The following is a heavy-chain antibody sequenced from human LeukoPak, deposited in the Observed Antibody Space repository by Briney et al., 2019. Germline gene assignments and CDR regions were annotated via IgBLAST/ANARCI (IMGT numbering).Heavy chain of an antibody. V-gene: IGHV3-15*01. CDR1: GFTFSNAW. CDR3: TTGNIVVVPAAMGY. D-gene: IGHD2-2*01. Sequence: PGGSLRLSCAASGFTFSNAWMSWVRQAPGKGLEWVGRIKSKTDGGTTDYAAPVQGRFTISRDDSKNTLYLQMNSLKTEDTAVYYCTTGNIVVVPAAMGYWGQGTLVTVSS. CDR2: IKSKTDGGTT. J-gene: IGHJ4*02.